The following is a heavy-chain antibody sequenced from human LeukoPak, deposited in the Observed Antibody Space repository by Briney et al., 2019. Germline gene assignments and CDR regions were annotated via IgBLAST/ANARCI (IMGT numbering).Heavy chain of an antibody. CDR2: ISTTSST. CDR3: ARERFANPHTVTDDYYFDY. Sequence: PGGSLRLSCSVSGFSFSDYCMDWVRQAPGKGLEWVSYISTTSSTHYADSVEGRFTISRDNAKNSLYLQMDSLRAEDTAVYYCARERFANPHTVTDDYYFDYWGQGTLVTVSS. J-gene: IGHJ4*02. CDR1: GFSFSDYC. D-gene: IGHD4-17*01. V-gene: IGHV3-69-1*01.